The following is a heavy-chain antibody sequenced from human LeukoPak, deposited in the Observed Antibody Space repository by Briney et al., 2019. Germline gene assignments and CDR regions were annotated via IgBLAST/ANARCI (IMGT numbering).Heavy chain of an antibody. Sequence: TGGSLRLSCAASGFTFSSYDMHWVRQATGKGLEWVSAIGTAGDTYYPGSVKGRLTISRDNAKNSLYLQMDSLRAEDTAIYYCTTDHVGATVEFDSWGQGTLVTVSS. J-gene: IGHJ4*02. CDR3: TTDHVGATVEFDS. V-gene: IGHV3-13*01. CDR1: GFTFSSYD. CDR2: IGTAGDT. D-gene: IGHD1-26*01.